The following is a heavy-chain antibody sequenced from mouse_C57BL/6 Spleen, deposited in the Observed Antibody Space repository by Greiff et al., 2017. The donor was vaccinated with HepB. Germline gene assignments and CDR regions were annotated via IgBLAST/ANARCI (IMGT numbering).Heavy chain of an antibody. CDR3: ARGGSSEGYAMDY. CDR1: GYAFTNYL. J-gene: IGHJ4*01. V-gene: IGHV1-54*01. D-gene: IGHD3-2*02. Sequence: VQLQQSGAELVRPGTSVKVSRKASGYAFTNYLIEWVKQRPGQGLEWIGVINPGSGGTNYNEKFKGKATLTADKSSSTAYMQLSSLTSEDSAVYFCARGGSSEGYAMDYWGQGTSVTVSS. CDR2: INPGSGGT.